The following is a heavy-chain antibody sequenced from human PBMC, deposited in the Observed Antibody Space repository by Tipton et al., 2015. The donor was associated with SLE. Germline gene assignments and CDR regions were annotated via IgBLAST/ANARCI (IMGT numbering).Heavy chain of an antibody. CDR3: VKGDRYYFGSGSYLND. CDR2: ISWNSNLI. J-gene: IGHJ4*01. V-gene: IGHV3-9*01. CDR1: GFILDQYA. Sequence: SLRLSCAASGFILDQYAMHWVRQVPGKGLEWVSGISWNSNLIGYADSVKGRFTISRDNSKNSLYLEMNSVRLDDTAFYYCVKGDRYYFGSGSYLNDWGQGTLVTVS. D-gene: IGHD3-10*01.